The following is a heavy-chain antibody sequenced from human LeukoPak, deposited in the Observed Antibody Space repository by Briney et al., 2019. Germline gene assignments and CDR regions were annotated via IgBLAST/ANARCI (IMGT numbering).Heavy chain of an antibody. CDR2: IYYSGST. D-gene: IGHD4-11*01. CDR3: TRGPTVRYYYNGMDV. CDR1: GGSISSYY. J-gene: IGHJ6*02. V-gene: IGHV4-59*01. Sequence: PSETLSLTCTVSGGSISSYYWSWIRQPPGKGLEWIGYIYYSGSTNYNPSLKSRVTMSVDTSKSQFSLKLSSVTAADTAVYYCTRGPTVRYYYNGMDVWGQGTTVTVSS.